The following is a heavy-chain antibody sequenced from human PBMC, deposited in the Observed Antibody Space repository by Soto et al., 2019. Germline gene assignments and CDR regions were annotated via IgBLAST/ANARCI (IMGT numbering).Heavy chain of an antibody. CDR1: GYTFSNYG. Sequence: ASVKVSCKTSGYTFSNYGITWVRQAPGQPLEWLGWISLYRDGTNYAQKFQGRVSMTTDTSTTTAYLELRSLRSDDTAVYHCARVVPGAEAWFGPWGQGTLVTVSS. D-gene: IGHD2-2*01. V-gene: IGHV1-18*01. J-gene: IGHJ5*02. CDR2: ISLYRDGT. CDR3: ARVVPGAEAWFGP.